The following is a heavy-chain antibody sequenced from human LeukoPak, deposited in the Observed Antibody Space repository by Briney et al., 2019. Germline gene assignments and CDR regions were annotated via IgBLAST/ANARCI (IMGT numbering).Heavy chain of an antibody. CDR1: GYTFTGYY. CDR2: INPNSGGT. V-gene: IGHV1-2*02. Sequence: LGASVKVSCKASGYTFTGYYMHWVRQAPGQGLEWMGWINPNSGGTNYAQKFQGRVTMNRDTSISTAYMELSRLRSDDTAVYYCARVVGSYTLPIDYWGQGTLVTVSS. J-gene: IGHJ4*02. CDR3: ARVVGSYTLPIDY. D-gene: IGHD1-26*01.